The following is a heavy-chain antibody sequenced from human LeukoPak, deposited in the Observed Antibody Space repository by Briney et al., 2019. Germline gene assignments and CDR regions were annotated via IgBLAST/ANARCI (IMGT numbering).Heavy chain of an antibody. CDR1: GFTVSSNY. CDR3: ARVGTSLWFGGVDY. D-gene: IGHD3-10*01. Sequence: PGGSLRLSCAASGFTVSSNYMSWVRQAPGKGLEWVSVIYSGGSTYYADSVKGRFTISRDNSKNTLYLQMNSLRAEDTAVYYCARVGTSLWFGGVDYWGQGTLVTVSS. CDR2: IYSGGST. V-gene: IGHV3-66*01. J-gene: IGHJ4*02.